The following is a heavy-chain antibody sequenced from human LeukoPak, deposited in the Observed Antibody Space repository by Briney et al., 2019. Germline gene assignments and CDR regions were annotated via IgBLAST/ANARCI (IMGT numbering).Heavy chain of an antibody. J-gene: IGHJ4*02. CDR3: TTDARYFFDY. CDR1: GFTFNNAW. Sequence: KPGGPLRLSCAASGFTFNNAWINWVRQAPGKGLEWVGRIKSKTDGETTDYAAPVQDRFTISRDDSKNTVDLQMDSLNSEDTAVYYCTTDARYFFDYWGQGTLVTVSA. V-gene: IGHV3-15*05. CDR2: IKSKTDGETT.